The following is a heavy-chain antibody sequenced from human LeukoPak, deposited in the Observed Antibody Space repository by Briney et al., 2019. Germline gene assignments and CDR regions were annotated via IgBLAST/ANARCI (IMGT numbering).Heavy chain of an antibody. CDR2: ISGSGGST. CDR1: GFTFSSYA. V-gene: IGHV3-23*01. Sequence: GGSLRLSCAASGFTFSSYAMSWVRQAPGKGLEWVSAISGSGGSTYYADSVKGRFTISRDNSKNTLYLQMNSLIAEDTAVYYCTKEYYDILTGSYYFDYWGQGTLVTVSS. J-gene: IGHJ4*02. D-gene: IGHD3-9*01. CDR3: TKEYYDILTGSYYFDY.